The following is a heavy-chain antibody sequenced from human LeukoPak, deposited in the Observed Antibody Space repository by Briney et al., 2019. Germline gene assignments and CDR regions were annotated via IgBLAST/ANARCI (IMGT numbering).Heavy chain of an antibody. CDR2: ISSSSSYI. V-gene: IGHV3-21*01. J-gene: IGHJ4*02. CDR1: GFTFSSDS. Sequence: PGGSLRLSCAASGFTFSSDSMNWVRQAPGKGLEWVSSISSSSSYIYYADSVKGRFTISRDNAKNSLYLQMNSLRAEDTAVYYCARDKVVVPAAPFDYWGQGTLVTVSS. CDR3: ARDKVVVPAAPFDY. D-gene: IGHD2-2*01.